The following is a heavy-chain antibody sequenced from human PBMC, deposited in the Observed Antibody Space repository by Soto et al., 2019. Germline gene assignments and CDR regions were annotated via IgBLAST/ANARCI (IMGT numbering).Heavy chain of an antibody. CDR1: GFTFSSYW. CDR3: ARDYDLLTGYGASSYFDY. CDR2: IKQDGSEK. Sequence: GGSLRLSCAASGFTFSSYWMSWVRQAPGKGLEWVASIKQDGSEKYYVDSVKGRFTISRDNAKNSLYLQMNSLRAEDTAVYYCARDYDLLTGYGASSYFDYWGQGTLVTVSS. V-gene: IGHV3-7*01. D-gene: IGHD3-9*01. J-gene: IGHJ4*02.